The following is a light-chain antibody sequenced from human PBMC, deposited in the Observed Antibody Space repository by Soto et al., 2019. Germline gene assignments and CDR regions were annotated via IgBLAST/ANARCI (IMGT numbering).Light chain of an antibody. CDR2: GAS. Sequence: EIVMTQSPATLSVSPGERATLSCRASQSVSSNLAWYQQKPGQAPRLLIYGASTRATGIPARFSGSGSGTEFTLTISSLQSEDFEVYYCQQYNNWLTFGGGTKLDIK. V-gene: IGKV3-15*01. J-gene: IGKJ4*01. CDR3: QQYNNWLT. CDR1: QSVSSN.